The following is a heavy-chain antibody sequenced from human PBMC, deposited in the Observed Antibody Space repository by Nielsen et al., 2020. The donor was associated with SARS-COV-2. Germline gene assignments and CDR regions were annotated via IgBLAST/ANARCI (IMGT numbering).Heavy chain of an antibody. V-gene: IGHV5-10-1*01. CDR3: ARHSNYYGSGTMSGWFDP. D-gene: IGHD3-10*01. CDR2: IDPSDSYI. CDR1: RDGLSSYW. J-gene: IGHJ5*02. Sequence: GGSLRLSCKASRDGLSSYWISWVRQMPGKGPEWMGRIDPSDSYINYSPSFQGHVTISADKSISTAYLQWSSLKASDTAMYYCARHSNYYGSGTMSGWFDPWGQGTLVTVSS.